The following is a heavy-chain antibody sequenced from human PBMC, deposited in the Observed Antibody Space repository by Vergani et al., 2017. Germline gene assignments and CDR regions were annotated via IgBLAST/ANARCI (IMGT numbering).Heavy chain of an antibody. J-gene: IGHJ4*02. V-gene: IGHV3-48*01. CDR3: VRDPGYSTFDS. D-gene: IGHD5-24*01. CDR1: GFTFSAYS. CDR2: IGVSDNSI. Sequence: DVRLVESGGGVVQPGGSLRLSCAASGFTFSAYSMNWVSQTPGKGLEWISYIGVSDNSIYYADSVMGRFAISRDNARNLLFLQMNSLRADDSALYFCVRDPGYSTFDSWGQGTLVTVSS.